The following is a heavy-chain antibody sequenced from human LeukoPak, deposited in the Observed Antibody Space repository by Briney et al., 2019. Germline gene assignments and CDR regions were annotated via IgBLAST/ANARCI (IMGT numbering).Heavy chain of an antibody. CDR2: IYHSGST. CDR3: ARQTWFGEFEDY. Sequence: SETLSLTCTVSGYSISSGYYWGWIRQPPGKGLEWIGSIYHSGSTYYNPSLKSRVTISVDTSKNQFSLKLSSVTAADTAVYYCARQTWFGEFEDYWGQGTLVTVSS. D-gene: IGHD3-10*01. V-gene: IGHV4-38-2*02. J-gene: IGHJ4*02. CDR1: GYSISSGYY.